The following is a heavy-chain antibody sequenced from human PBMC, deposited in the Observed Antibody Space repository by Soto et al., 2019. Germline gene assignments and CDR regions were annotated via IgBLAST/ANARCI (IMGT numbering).Heavy chain of an antibody. CDR3: ARVHDANND. D-gene: IGHD2-8*01. CDR2: IYHSGST. J-gene: IGHJ4*02. Sequence: QVQLQESGSGLVKPSQTLSLTCAVSGGSISSGGYSWSWIRQPPGKGLEWIGYIYHSGSTYYNPSLKSRVTRSMDTSKNQCSLKLNSVTAADTAVYYCARVHDANNDWGQGTLVTVSS. CDR1: GGSISSGGYS. V-gene: IGHV4-30-2*01.